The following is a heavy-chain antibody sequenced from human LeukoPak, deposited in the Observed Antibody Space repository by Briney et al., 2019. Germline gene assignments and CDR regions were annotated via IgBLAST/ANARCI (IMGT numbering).Heavy chain of an antibody. Sequence: GGSLRLSCAASGFTFSSYEMNWVRQAPGKGLEWVANIKQDGSEKYYVDSVKGRFTISRDNAKNSLFLQMNSLRAEDTAVYFCAKSTRAVMAMMDVWGKGTTVTVSS. J-gene: IGHJ6*04. CDR1: GFTFSSYE. CDR2: IKQDGSEK. CDR3: AKSTRAVMAMMDV. D-gene: IGHD3-16*01. V-gene: IGHV3-7*01.